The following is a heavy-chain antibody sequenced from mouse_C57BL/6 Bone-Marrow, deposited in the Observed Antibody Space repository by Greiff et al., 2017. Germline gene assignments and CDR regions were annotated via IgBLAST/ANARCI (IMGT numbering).Heavy chain of an antibody. D-gene: IGHD1-1*01. V-gene: IGHV1-9*01. CDR2: ILPGSGST. CDR3: ARHGTTVGYFDY. J-gene: IGHJ2*01. Sequence: VQLQQSGAELMKPGASVKLSCKATGYTFTGYWIEWVKQRPGHGLEWIGEILPGSGSTNYNEKFKGKATLTADKSSSTVYMELSRLTSEDSAVYFCARHGTTVGYFDYWGQGTTLTVSS. CDR1: GYTFTGYW.